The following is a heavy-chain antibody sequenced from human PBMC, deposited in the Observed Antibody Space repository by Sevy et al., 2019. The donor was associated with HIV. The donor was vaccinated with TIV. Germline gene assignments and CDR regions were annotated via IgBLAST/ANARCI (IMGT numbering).Heavy chain of an antibody. D-gene: IGHD5-18*01. J-gene: IGHJ4*02. CDR1: GFTFSSYA. CDR2: ISGSGGST. CDR3: ATDRGYSYGYDLTY. Sequence: GGSLRLSCAASGFTFSSYAMSWVRQAPGKGLEWVSAISGSGGSTYYADSVKGRFTISSDNSKNTLYLQMNSLRAEDTAIYYCATDRGYSYGYDLTYWGQGTLVTVSS. V-gene: IGHV3-23*01.